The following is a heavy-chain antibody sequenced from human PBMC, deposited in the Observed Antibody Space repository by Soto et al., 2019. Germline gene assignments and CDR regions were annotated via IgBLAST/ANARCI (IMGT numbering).Heavy chain of an antibody. V-gene: IGHV2-70*04. CDR2: IDWDDDK. CDR3: ARTSEGKFGLDY. D-gene: IGHD3-10*01. Sequence: SGPTLVNPTQTLTLTCTFSGVSLSTSGMRVSWIRQPPGKALEWLARIDWDDDKFYSTSLKTRLTISKDTSKNQVVLTMTNMDPVDTATYSCARTSEGKFGLDYWGQGTLVTVSS. J-gene: IGHJ4*02. CDR1: GVSLSTSGMR.